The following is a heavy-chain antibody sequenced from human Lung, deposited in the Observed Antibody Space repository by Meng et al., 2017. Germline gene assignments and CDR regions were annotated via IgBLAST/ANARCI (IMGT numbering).Heavy chain of an antibody. Sequence: GESLKISCAASGFTFSSYSMNWVRQAPGKGLEWVSSISSSSSYIYYADSVKGRFTISRDNAKNSLYLQMNSLRAEDTAVYYCARGTYYYDSSGYIYWGQGTLVTVSS. D-gene: IGHD3-22*01. CDR3: ARGTYYYDSSGYIY. CDR2: ISSSSSYI. CDR1: GFTFSSYS. J-gene: IGHJ4*02. V-gene: IGHV3-21*01.